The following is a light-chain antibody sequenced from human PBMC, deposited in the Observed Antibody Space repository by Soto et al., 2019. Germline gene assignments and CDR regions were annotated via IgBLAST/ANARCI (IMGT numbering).Light chain of an antibody. CDR1: QSISSY. V-gene: IGKV1-39*01. CDR3: QHFYPTPPVT. J-gene: IGKJ5*01. Sequence: IQLTQSPSSLSASVGDRVTITCRASQSISSYLNWYQQRPGRAPKLLIYAASTLQSGVPSRFSGSGSGTDFTLTISNLQPEDFATYYCQHFYPTPPVTFGQGTRLEIK. CDR2: AAS.